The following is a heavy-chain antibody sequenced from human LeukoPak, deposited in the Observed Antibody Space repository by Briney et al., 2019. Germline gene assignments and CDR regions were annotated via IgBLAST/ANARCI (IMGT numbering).Heavy chain of an antibody. CDR3: ARGYCSSTSYYTVRGGYFDY. V-gene: IGHV1-69*13. CDR2: IIPIFGAA. Sequence: ASVKLSCKASGGTFSSYAISWVRQAPGQGLEWMGVIIPIFGAANYAQKFPGRVPINEEESTSTASTELSSLRSEDAAGYYCARGYCSSTSYYTVRGGYFDYWGQGTMVTVSS. J-gene: IGHJ4*02. CDR1: GGTFSSYA. D-gene: IGHD2-2*02.